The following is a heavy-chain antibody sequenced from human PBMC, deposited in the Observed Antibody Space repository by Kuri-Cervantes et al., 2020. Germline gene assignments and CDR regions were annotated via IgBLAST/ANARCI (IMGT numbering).Heavy chain of an antibody. CDR2: IYPGDSDT. J-gene: IGHJ5*02. CDR3: ARLSIAAAGTQWGNWFDP. V-gene: IGHV5-51*01. Sequence: GGSLRLSCKGSGYSFTSYWIGWVRQMPGKGLEWMGTIYPGDSDTRYSPSFQGQVTISADKSISTAYLQWSSLKASDTAMYYCARLSIAAAGTQWGNWFDPWGQGTLVTVSS. D-gene: IGHD6-13*01. CDR1: GYSFTSYW.